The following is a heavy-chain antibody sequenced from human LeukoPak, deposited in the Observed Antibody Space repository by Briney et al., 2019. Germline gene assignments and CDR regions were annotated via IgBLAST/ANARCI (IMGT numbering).Heavy chain of an antibody. Sequence: GGSLRLSCAASGFTFSSHAMSWVRQAPGKGLEWVSVISCSGSSTYYADSVKGRFTISRDNSKNTLYLQMNGLRAEDTAVYYCAKPLEFDWFSTSPSDYWGQGTLVTVSS. D-gene: IGHD3-9*01. CDR3: AKPLEFDWFSTSPSDY. CDR2: ISCSGSST. CDR1: GFTFSSHA. V-gene: IGHV3-23*01. J-gene: IGHJ4*02.